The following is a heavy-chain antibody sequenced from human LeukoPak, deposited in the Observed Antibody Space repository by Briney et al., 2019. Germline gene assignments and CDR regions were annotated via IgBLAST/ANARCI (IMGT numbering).Heavy chain of an antibody. V-gene: IGHV3-53*04. D-gene: IGHD3-10*01. J-gene: IGHJ4*02. CDR3: ARGIIYLDY. CDR1: GFHVSSNY. Sequence: GGSLRLSCEASGFHVSSNYMTWVRQAPGKGLEWVSLIYGDGTTDYADSVKGRFHISRHNSKNTLYLQMNSLRAEDTAVYYCARGIIYLDYWGQGTLVTVSS. CDR2: IYGDGTT.